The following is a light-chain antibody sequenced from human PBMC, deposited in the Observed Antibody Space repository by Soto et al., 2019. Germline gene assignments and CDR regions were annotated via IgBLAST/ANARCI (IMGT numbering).Light chain of an antibody. Sequence: QPVRSQPASMSGSPGKAITISCTGTSSDVGSYNLVSWYQQFPDKAPKLIIYAGSERPSGVSDRFSGSKSGNTASLTISGLRAEDEAEYNCSSYAHSSSFAYVFGTGTKVTVL. CDR1: SSDVGSYNL. CDR2: AGS. CDR3: SSYAHSSSFAYV. V-gene: IGLV2-23*03. J-gene: IGLJ1*01.